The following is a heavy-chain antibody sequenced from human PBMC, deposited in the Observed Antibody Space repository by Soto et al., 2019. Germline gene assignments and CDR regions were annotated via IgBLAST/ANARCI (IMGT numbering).Heavy chain of an antibody. CDR3: ARSPDTISFYFDY. CDR1: GGSISSYY. D-gene: IGHD3-3*01. Sequence: PSETLSLTCTVSGGSISSYYWSWIRQPPGKGLEWIGYIYYSGSTNYNPSLKSRVTISVDTSKNQFSLKLSSVTAADTAVYYCARSPDTISFYFDYWGQGTLVTVSS. V-gene: IGHV4-59*01. J-gene: IGHJ4*02. CDR2: IYYSGST.